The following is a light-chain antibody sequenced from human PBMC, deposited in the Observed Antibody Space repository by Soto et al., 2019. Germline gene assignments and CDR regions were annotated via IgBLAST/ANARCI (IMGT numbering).Light chain of an antibody. Sequence: IQLAQSPSSLPASVGDRVTITCRASQGITTYLAWYQQKPGKAPKLLIYAASALQSGVPSRFSGSGSGTDFTLTISSVQPEDFATYYCLQINSYPYTFGQGTKLEIK. V-gene: IGKV1-9*01. CDR1: QGITTY. CDR2: AAS. J-gene: IGKJ2*01. CDR3: LQINSYPYT.